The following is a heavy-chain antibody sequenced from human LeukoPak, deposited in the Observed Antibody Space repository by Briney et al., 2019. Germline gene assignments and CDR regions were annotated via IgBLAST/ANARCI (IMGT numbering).Heavy chain of an antibody. CDR2: INHSGST. CDR3: ARVRRRYCSSTSCYGNWFDP. CDR1: GGSFSGYY. D-gene: IGHD2-2*01. J-gene: IGHJ5*02. V-gene: IGHV4-34*01. Sequence: SETLSLTCAVYGGSFSGYYWSWIRQPPGKGLEWLGEINHSGSTNYNPSLKSRVTISVDTSKNQFSLKLSSVTAADTAVYYCARVRRRYCSSTSCYGNWFDPWGQGTLVTVSS.